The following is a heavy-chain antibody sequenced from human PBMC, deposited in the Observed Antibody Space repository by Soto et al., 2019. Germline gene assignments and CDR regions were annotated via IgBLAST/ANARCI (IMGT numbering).Heavy chain of an antibody. J-gene: IGHJ6*02. CDR3: ARFTRSSSWKVYYYGMDV. V-gene: IGHV4-34*01. CDR2: INHSGST. D-gene: IGHD6-13*01. CDR1: GGSFSGYY. Sequence: SETLSLTCAVHGGSFSGYYWSWIRQPPGKGLEWIGEINHSGSTNYNPSLKSRVTISVDTSKNQFSLKLSSVTAADTAVYYCARFTRSSSWKVYYYGMDVWGQGTTVTVS.